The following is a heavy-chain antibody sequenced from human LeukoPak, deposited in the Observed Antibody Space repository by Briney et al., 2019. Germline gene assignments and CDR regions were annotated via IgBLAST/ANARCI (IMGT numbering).Heavy chain of an antibody. Sequence: SETLSLTRAVYGGSFSGYYWSWIRQPPGKGLEWIGEINHSGSTNYNPSLKSRVTISVDTSKNQFSLKLSSVTAADTAVYYCARARITIVGVVYYYYGMDVWGQGTTVTVSS. V-gene: IGHV4-34*01. CDR3: ARARITIVGVVYYYYGMDV. CDR2: INHSGST. D-gene: IGHD3-3*01. J-gene: IGHJ6*01. CDR1: GGSFSGYY.